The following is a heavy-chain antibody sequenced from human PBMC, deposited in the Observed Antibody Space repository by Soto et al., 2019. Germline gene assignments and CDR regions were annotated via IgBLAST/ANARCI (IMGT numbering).Heavy chain of an antibody. CDR3: AKAKQDYFHY. CDR1: GFTFSSYA. V-gene: IGHV3-23*01. J-gene: IGHJ4*02. CDR2: ISGSGGST. Sequence: GGSLRLSCAASGFTFSSYAMSWVRQAPGKGLEWVSAISGSGGSTYYADSVKGWVTMTRDTSISTAYMELSSLKSDDTAVYYCAKAKQDYFHYWGQGTLVTVSS.